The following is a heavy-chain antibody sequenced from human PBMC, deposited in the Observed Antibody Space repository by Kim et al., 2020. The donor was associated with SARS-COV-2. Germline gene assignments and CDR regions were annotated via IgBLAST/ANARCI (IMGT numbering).Heavy chain of an antibody. J-gene: IGHJ4*02. CDR1: GFTFTGYG. Sequence: GGSLRLSCAASGFTFTGYGMHWVRQAPGKGLEWVAVVSSDGANKYYADSVKGRFTISRDNSKNTLYLQMNSLRAEDTAIYYCAKATYSGSYCSYYWGQGT. V-gene: IGHV3-30*18. CDR3: AKATYSGSYCSYY. D-gene: IGHD1-26*01. CDR2: VSSDGANK.